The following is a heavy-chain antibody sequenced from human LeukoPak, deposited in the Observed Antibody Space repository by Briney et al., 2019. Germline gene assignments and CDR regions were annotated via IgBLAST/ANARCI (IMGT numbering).Heavy chain of an antibody. J-gene: IGHJ5*02. CDR2: ISAYNGNT. V-gene: IGHV1-18*01. CDR1: GYTFTRYG. Sequence: ASVNVSCKASGYTFTRYGISWVRQAPGQGLEWMGWISAYNGNTNYAQKLQGRVTMTTDTSTSTAYMELRSLRSEDTAVYYCARTLGTRYCSGGSCYSDSWFDPWGQGTLVTVSS. D-gene: IGHD2-15*01. CDR3: ARTLGTRYCSGGSCYSDSWFDP.